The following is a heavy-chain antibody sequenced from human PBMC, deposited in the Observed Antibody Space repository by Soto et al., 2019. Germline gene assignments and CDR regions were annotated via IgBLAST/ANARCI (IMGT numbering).Heavy chain of an antibody. J-gene: IGHJ5*02. Sequence: SETLSLTCTVSSGSISSYYWSWIRQPPGKGLEWIGNIYYSGSTSYNPSLKSRVTTSVDTSKNQFSLKLSSVTAADTAVYYCARVPGPWGQGTLVTVSS. CDR2: IYYSGST. CDR3: ARVPGP. CDR1: SGSISSYY. V-gene: IGHV4-59*08.